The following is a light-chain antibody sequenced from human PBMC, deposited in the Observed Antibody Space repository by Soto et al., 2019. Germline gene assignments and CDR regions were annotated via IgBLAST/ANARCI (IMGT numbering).Light chain of an antibody. CDR2: AAS. J-gene: IGKJ1*01. V-gene: IGKV1-6*01. Sequence: AIQLTQSPSSLSASVGDRATITCRASQGIRSALGWYQQKPGKVPKLLIYAASTLQSGVPSRFSGSGFGTDFTLAISSLQPEDSATYYCLQDINYPWTFGQGTKVDIK. CDR1: QGIRSA. CDR3: LQDINYPWT.